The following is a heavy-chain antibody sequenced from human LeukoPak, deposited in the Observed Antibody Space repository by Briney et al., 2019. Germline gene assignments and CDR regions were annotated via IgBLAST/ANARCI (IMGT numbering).Heavy chain of an antibody. CDR1: GFTFSSYA. V-gene: IGHV3-30-3*01. D-gene: IGHD6-6*01. CDR2: ISYDGSNK. CDR3: ARDWRLVGERTFGY. Sequence: GRSLRLSCAASGFTFSSYAMHWVRQAPGKGLEWVAVISYDGSNKYYADSVKGRFTISRDNSKNTLYLQMNSLRAEDTAVYYCARDWRLVGERTFGYWGQGTLVTVSS. J-gene: IGHJ4*02.